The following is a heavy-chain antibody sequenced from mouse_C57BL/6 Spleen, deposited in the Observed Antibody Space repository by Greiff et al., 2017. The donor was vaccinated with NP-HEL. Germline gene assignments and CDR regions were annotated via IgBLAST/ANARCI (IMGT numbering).Heavy chain of an antibody. D-gene: IGHD4-1*01. CDR3: ARSPSNWGNYFDY. Sequence: EVKLMESGPGLAKPSQTLSLTYSVTGYSITSDYWNWIRKFPGNKLEYMGFISYSGSTYYNPSLKSRISITRDTSKNQYYLQLNSVTTEDTATYYCARSPSNWGNYFDYWGQGTTLTVSS. J-gene: IGHJ2*01. CDR1: GYSITSDY. CDR2: ISYSGST. V-gene: IGHV3-8*01.